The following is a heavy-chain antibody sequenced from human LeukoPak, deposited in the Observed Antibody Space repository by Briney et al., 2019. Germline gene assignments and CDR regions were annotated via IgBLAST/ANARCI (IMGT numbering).Heavy chain of an antibody. D-gene: IGHD5-12*01. CDR1: GGTFSSYA. V-gene: IGHV1-69*06. CDR2: IIPIFGTA. Sequence: GASVKVSCKASGGTFSSYAISWVRQAPGQGLEWMGGIIPIFGTANYAQKFQGRATITADKSSSTAYMELSSLRSEDTAVYYCARGRGSSGYDLYYYYYYMDVWGKGTTVTVSS. CDR3: ARGRGSSGYDLYYYYYYMDV. J-gene: IGHJ6*03.